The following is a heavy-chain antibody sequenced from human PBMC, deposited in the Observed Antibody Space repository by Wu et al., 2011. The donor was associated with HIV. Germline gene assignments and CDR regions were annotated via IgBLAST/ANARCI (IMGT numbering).Heavy chain of an antibody. CDR3: ARGARIMITFGGTSLDMDV. V-gene: IGHV1-18*01. Sequence: QVQLVQSGAEVKKPGASVKVSCKASGYTFTSYGISWVRQAPGQGLEWMGWISAYNGDTNYAQKLQGRVTMTTDTSTSTAYMELRSLRSDDTAVYYCARGARIMITFGGTSLDMDVWGKGTTVTVSS. J-gene: IGHJ6*03. CDR1: GYTFTSYG. D-gene: IGHD3-16*01. CDR2: ISAYNGDT.